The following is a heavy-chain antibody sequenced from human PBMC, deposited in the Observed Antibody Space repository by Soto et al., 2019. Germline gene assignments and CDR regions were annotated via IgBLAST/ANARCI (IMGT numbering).Heavy chain of an antibody. J-gene: IGHJ4*02. CDR1: GYSFTNFW. V-gene: IGHV5-10-1*01. Sequence: PGESLKISWETSGYSFTNFWISWVRQMPGKGLEWMGRIDPSDSYTDYSPSFQGHVTFSADESINTAYLQWSSLKASDTAMYYCARDRSGYGIDYWGQGTLVTVSS. CDR3: ARDRSGYGIDY. CDR2: IDPSDSYT. D-gene: IGHD5-12*01.